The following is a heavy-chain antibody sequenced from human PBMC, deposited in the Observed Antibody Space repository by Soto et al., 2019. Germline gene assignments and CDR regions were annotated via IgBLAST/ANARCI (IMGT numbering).Heavy chain of an antibody. J-gene: IGHJ4*02. CDR3: TRHLSDY. CDR2: IRSKTYNYAT. V-gene: IGHV3-73*01. CDR1: GFIFSDSA. Sequence: EVQLVESGGGLVQPGGSLKLSCAASGFIFSDSAMHWVRQASGKGLEWVGRIRSKTYNYATAYAAAVEGRFTISRDDSKNTAYLHMNSLKTEDTAVYYCTRHLSDYWGQGTLVTVSS.